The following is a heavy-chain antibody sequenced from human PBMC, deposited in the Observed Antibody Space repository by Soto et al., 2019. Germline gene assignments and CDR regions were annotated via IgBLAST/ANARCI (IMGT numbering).Heavy chain of an antibody. D-gene: IGHD3-10*01. Sequence: PGGSLRLSCAASGFTFSNAWMNWVRQAPGKGLEWVGRIKSKTDGGTTDYAAPVKGRFTISRDDSKNTLYLQMKSLKTEDTAVNYCTTDLFTYYYGSGSYYRAFDFWGQGTMVTVSS. CDR3: TTDLFTYYYGSGSYYRAFDF. J-gene: IGHJ3*01. CDR2: IKSKTDGGTT. CDR1: GFTFSNAW. V-gene: IGHV3-15*07.